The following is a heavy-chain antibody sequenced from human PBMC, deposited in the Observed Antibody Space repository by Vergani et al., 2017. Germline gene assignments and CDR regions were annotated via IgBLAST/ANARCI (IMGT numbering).Heavy chain of an antibody. CDR1: GASINNDFYY. CDR2: IYVSGIT. CDR3: AGDNKQLHPRAYDR. J-gene: IGHJ3*01. Sequence: QVQLQESGPGLVKPSQTLSLTCTVPGASINNDFYYWHWIRQPAGKGLEWIGRIYVSGITDYNSSLQSRVSMSVDTSKNPFSLTLTSVTAADTAVYCCAGDNKQLHPRAYDRWGQGTMVTVSS. V-gene: IGHV4-61*02. D-gene: IGHD3-16*01.